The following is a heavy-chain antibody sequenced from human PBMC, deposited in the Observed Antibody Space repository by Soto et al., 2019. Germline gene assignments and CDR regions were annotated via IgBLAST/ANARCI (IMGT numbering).Heavy chain of an antibody. J-gene: IGHJ4*02. CDR2: ISANNGNT. CDR1: GYTFTSYG. CDR3: ARDRGSYALDY. Sequence: QVQLVQSGAEVKKPGASVKVSCKASGYTFTSYGFSWVRQAPGQGLEWMGWISANNGNTNYAQKLQGRVTMTTATSTSTAYMELRSLRSEDTAVYYCARDRGSYALDYWGQGTLVTVSS. D-gene: IGHD1-26*01. V-gene: IGHV1-18*01.